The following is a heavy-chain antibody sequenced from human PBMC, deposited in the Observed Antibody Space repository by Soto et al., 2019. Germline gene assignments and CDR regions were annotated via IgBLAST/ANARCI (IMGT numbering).Heavy chain of an antibody. J-gene: IGHJ4*02. D-gene: IGHD3-10*01. CDR3: ARDYYGSATPPLGY. CDR1: GGSISGYY. CDR2: IYYSGRT. Sequence: QVQLQESGPGLVKPSETLSLTCTVSGGSISGYYWSWFRQPPGEGLEWIGSIYYSGRTTYNPSLQSPVTISVDTCKTQFSLKLSSVTAADTAVYYCARDYYGSATPPLGYWGQGTLFTVSS. V-gene: IGHV4-59*01.